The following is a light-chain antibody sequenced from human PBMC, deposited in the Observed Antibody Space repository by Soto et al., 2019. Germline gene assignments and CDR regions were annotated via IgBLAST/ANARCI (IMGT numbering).Light chain of an antibody. V-gene: IGLV1-51*01. CDR1: SSNIGTYY. Sequence: QSALTQPPSVSAAPGHEVTISCSGSSSNIGTYYVSWYQQLPGTAPKLLIYDNNKRPSGIPDRFSGSKSGASATLGIAGLQTGDEADYYCGTWDSSLRVYVFGTGTKVTVL. CDR2: DNN. CDR3: GTWDSSLRVYV. J-gene: IGLJ1*01.